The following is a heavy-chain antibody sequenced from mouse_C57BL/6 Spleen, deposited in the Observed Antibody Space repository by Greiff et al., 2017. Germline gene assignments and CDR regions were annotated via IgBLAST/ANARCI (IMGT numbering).Heavy chain of an antibody. CDR2: ISSGSSTI. CDR1: GFTFSDYG. CDR3: ARRDYYGSSPYAMDY. Sequence: EVKLVESGGGLVKPGGSLKLSCAASGFTFSDYGMHWVRQAPEKGLEWVAYISSGSSTIYYADTLKGRFTISRDNAKNTLFLQMTSLRSEDTAMYYCARRDYYGSSPYAMDYWGQGTSVTVSS. D-gene: IGHD1-1*01. J-gene: IGHJ4*01. V-gene: IGHV5-17*01.